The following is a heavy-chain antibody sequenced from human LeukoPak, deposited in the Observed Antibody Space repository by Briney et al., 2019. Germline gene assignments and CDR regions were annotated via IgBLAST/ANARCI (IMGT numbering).Heavy chain of an antibody. Sequence: GGSLRLSCAASGFTVSSNYMSWVRQAPGKGLEWVSVIYSGGSTYYADSVKGRFTISRDNSKNTLYLQMNSLRAEDTAVYYCARGDSLLGFGDPDPHCYRDVWGKGTGVTISS. J-gene: IGHJ6*03. D-gene: IGHD3-10*01. CDR2: IYSGGST. CDR3: ARGDSLLGFGDPDPHCYRDV. V-gene: IGHV3-66*01. CDR1: GFTVSSNY.